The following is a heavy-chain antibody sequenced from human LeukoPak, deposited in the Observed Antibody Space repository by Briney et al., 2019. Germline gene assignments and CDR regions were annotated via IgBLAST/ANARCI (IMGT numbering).Heavy chain of an antibody. Sequence: GRSLRLSCAASEFTFSSYGMHWVRQAPGKGLEWVAVISYDGSNKYYADSVKGRFTISRDNSKNTLYLQMNSLRAEDMAVYYCPKDRSYSSGWYGNWFDPWGQGTLVTVSS. V-gene: IGHV3-30*18. J-gene: IGHJ5*02. CDR2: ISYDGSNK. CDR1: EFTFSSYG. CDR3: PKDRSYSSGWYGNWFDP. D-gene: IGHD6-19*01.